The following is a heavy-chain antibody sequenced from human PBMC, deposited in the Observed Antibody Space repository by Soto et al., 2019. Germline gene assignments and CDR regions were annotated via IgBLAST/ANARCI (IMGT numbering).Heavy chain of an antibody. CDR3: AGDYVWGSYRPIRYGMDV. J-gene: IGHJ6*02. CDR2: IITIFGTA. CDR1: GGTFSSYA. V-gene: IGHV1-69*06. D-gene: IGHD3-16*02. Sequence: QVQLVQSGAEVKKPGSSVKVSCKASGGTFSSYAISWVRQAPGQGLEWMGGIITIFGTANYAQKFQGRVTMTADKSTSKAYMELSSLRSEDTAGYYCAGDYVWGSYRPIRYGMDVWGQGTTGTVSS.